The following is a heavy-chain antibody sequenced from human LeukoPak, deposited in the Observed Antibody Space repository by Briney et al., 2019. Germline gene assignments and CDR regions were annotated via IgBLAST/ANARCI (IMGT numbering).Heavy chain of an antibody. D-gene: IGHD2-2*01. J-gene: IGHJ6*03. V-gene: IGHV4-59*01. CDR2: IYYSGST. Sequence: PSETLSLTCTVPGGSITSYYWSWIRQPPGKGLEWIGYIYYSGSTNYTPSLKSRVTISVDTSKNQFSLKLSSVTAADTAVYYCARVPLRDCSSTSCLRYFYMDVWGKGTTVTVS. CDR1: GGSITSYY. CDR3: ARVPLRDCSSTSCLRYFYMDV.